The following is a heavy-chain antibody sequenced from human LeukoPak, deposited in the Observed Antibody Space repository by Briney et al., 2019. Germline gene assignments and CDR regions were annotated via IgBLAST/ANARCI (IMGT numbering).Heavy chain of an antibody. CDR1: GGSFSGYY. CDR2: INHSGST. CDR3: ARGAKWADLSYFDY. D-gene: IGHD2-8*01. V-gene: IGHV4-34*01. J-gene: IGHJ4*02. Sequence: SETLSLTCAVYGGSFSGYYWSWIRQPPGKGLEWIGEINHSGSTNYNPSLKSRVTISVDTSKNQFSLKLSSVTAADTAVYYCARGAKWADLSYFDYWGQGTLVTVSS.